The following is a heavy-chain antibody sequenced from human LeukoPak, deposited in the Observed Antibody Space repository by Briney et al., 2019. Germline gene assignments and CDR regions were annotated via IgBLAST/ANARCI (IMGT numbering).Heavy chain of an antibody. CDR1: GFTFSNYA. J-gene: IGHJ4*02. Sequence: GGSLRLSCAASGFTFSNYAMTWVRQAPGKGLEWVSSISSSSSYIYYADSVKGRFTISRDNAKNSLYLQMNSLRAEDTAVYYCARAGPGAIDYWGQGTLVTVSS. CDR2: ISSSSSYI. CDR3: ARAGPGAIDY. V-gene: IGHV3-21*01. D-gene: IGHD1-14*01.